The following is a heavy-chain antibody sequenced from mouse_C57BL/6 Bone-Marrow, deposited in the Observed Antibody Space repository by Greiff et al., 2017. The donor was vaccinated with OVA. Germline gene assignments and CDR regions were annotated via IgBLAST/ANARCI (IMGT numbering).Heavy chain of an antibody. V-gene: IGHV3-6*01. CDR3: ARGDYGSSSWFAY. CDR2: ISYDGSN. CDR1: GYSITSGYY. J-gene: IGHJ3*01. D-gene: IGHD1-1*01. Sequence: SGPGLVKPSQSLSLTCSVTGYSITSGYYWNWIRQFPGNKLEWMGYISYDGSNNYNPSLKNRISITRDTSKNQFFLKLNSVTTEDTATYYCARGDYGSSSWFAYWGQGTLVTVSA.